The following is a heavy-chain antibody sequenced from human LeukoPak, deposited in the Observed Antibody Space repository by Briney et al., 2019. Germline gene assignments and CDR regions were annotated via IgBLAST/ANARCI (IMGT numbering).Heavy chain of an antibody. Sequence: GSLRLSCAASGFTFSSYWMSWVRQAPGKGLEWVANIKQDGTEKYYVDSVNGRFTISRDNAKNSLYLQMSSLRAEDTAVYYCARAVGATHFDYWGRGTQVTVSS. CDR1: GFTFSSYW. V-gene: IGHV3-7*04. CDR3: ARAVGATHFDY. J-gene: IGHJ4*02. D-gene: IGHD1-26*01. CDR2: IKQDGTEK.